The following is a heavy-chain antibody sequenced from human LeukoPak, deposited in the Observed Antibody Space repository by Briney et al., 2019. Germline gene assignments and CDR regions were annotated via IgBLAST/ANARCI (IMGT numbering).Heavy chain of an antibody. Sequence: GGSLRLSCAGSGFTFSSYEMNWVRQAPGKGLEWVSYIGGSGSGIYYADSVKGRFTISRDNAKNSLYLQMNSLRAEDTAVYYCVRGGGQGDYGERYYFDDWGQGTLVTASS. CDR2: IGGSGSGI. J-gene: IGHJ4*02. V-gene: IGHV3-48*03. CDR3: VRGGGQGDYGERYYFDD. CDR1: GFTFSSYE. D-gene: IGHD4-17*01.